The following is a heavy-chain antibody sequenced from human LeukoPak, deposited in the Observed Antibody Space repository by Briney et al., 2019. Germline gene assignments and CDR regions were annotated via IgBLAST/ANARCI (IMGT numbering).Heavy chain of an antibody. Sequence: PSETLSLTCTVSGGSISSSSYYWGWIRQPPGKGLEWIGSIYYSGSTYYNPSLKSRVTISVDTSKNQFSLKLSSVTAADTAVYYCARRQWLVPGRFDYWGQGTLVTVSS. CDR3: ARRQWLVPGRFDY. D-gene: IGHD6-19*01. CDR1: GGSISSSSYY. J-gene: IGHJ4*02. V-gene: IGHV4-39*07. CDR2: IYYSGST.